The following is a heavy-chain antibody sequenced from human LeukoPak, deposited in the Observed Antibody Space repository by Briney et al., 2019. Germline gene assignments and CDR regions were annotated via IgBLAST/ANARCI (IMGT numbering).Heavy chain of an antibody. CDR3: ARASPTYDGDYGVGLFDY. CDR1: GFTFSSYS. Sequence: PGGSLRLSCAASGFTFSSYSMNWVRQAPGKGLEWVSYISSSSSTIYYADSVKGRFTISRDNAKNSLYLQMNSLRAEDTAVYYCARASPTYDGDYGVGLFDYWGQGTLVTVSS. CDR2: ISSSSSTI. J-gene: IGHJ4*02. D-gene: IGHD4-17*01. V-gene: IGHV3-48*01.